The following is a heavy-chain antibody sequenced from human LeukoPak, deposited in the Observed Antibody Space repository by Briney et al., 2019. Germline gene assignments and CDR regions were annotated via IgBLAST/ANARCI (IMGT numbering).Heavy chain of an antibody. CDR2: MKSKPEGGTT. CDR1: GFPFSVYW. J-gene: IGHJ5*02. CDR3: TTGNP. Sequence: GGSLRLSCAASGFPFSVYWMSWVRRAPGKGLEWVGLMKSKPEGGTTFYAAPVKDRFSISRDDSRNTLYLQMNSLTIGDTGVYYCTTGNPWGQGTLVTVSS. V-gene: IGHV3-15*01.